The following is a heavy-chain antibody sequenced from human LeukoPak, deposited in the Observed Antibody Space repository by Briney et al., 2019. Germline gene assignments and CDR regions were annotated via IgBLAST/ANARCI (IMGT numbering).Heavy chain of an antibody. D-gene: IGHD3-22*01. J-gene: IGHJ3*02. CDR2: INPNSGGT. V-gene: IGHV1-2*02. CDR3: SNGFMGYDRSGYYDDAFDI. Sequence: HGASVKVSCKASGYTFTGYYMHWVRQAPGQGLEWMGWINPNSGGTNYAQKFQGRVTMTRDTPISTAYMELSRLRSDDTAVYYCSNGFMGYDRSGYYDDAFDIWGQGTMVTVSS. CDR1: GYTFTGYY.